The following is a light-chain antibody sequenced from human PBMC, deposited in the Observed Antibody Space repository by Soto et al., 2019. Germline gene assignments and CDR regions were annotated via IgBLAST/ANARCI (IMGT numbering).Light chain of an antibody. Sequence: EPVLTQSPAILSLSPGEMATLSCTARTSVSSYVAWYKQKPGQAPRLLIYDASNRATGIPARFSGSGSGTDFTLTISSLEPEDFAVYYCQQRSNWPLTFGGGTNVDIK. V-gene: IGKV3-11*01. J-gene: IGKJ4*01. CDR1: TSVSSY. CDR2: DAS. CDR3: QQRSNWPLT.